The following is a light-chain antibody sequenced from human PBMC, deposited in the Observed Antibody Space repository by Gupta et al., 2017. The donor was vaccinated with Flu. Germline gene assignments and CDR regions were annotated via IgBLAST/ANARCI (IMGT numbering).Light chain of an antibody. Sequence: EIVLTQSPGTLSSSPGERTTLSYRASQSVSSSNLAWFQQKPGQGPRLLIYGASYRDSGVPDRFSGSGSGTEFTLTITTLEPDDFAVYYCQHDCHSPRTFGQGTKVEIK. V-gene: IGKV3-20*01. CDR1: QSVSSSN. CDR3: QHDCHSPRT. J-gene: IGKJ1*01. CDR2: GAS.